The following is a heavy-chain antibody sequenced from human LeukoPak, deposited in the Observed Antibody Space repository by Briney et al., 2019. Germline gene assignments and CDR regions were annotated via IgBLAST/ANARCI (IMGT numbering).Heavy chain of an antibody. CDR1: GGSISSYY. J-gene: IGHJ4*02. CDR3: ARGLGGKLAFDY. Sequence: SETLSLTCTVAGGSISSYYWSWIRQPPGKGLEWIGYIYYSGSTNYNPSLKSRVTISVDTSKNQFSLKLSSVTAADTAVYYCARGLGGKLAFDYWGQGTLVTVSS. CDR2: IYYSGST. D-gene: IGHD3-16*01. V-gene: IGHV4-59*12.